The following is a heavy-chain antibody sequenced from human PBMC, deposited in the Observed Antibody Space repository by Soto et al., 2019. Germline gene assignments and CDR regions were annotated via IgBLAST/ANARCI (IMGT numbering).Heavy chain of an antibody. V-gene: IGHV3-7*03. CDR2: IKEDGSKQ. Sequence: GGSLRLSCAASGFTFSNYWMNWVRQAPGKGLEWVGNIKEDGSKQGYVDSVRGRFTISRDNAKNSLYLQINSLRAEDTAVYYCARGTRNPGLDNWGQGTLVTVSS. CDR1: GFTFSNYW. CDR3: ARGTRNPGLDN. D-gene: IGHD1-7*01. J-gene: IGHJ4*02.